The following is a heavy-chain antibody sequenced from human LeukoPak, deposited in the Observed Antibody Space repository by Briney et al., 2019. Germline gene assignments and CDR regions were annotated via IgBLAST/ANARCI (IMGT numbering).Heavy chain of an antibody. Sequence: GASVKVSCKASGYTFTSYGISWVRQAPGQGLEWMGWISAYNGNTNYAQKLQGRVTMTTDTSTSTAYMELRSLRSDDTAVYYCARDRDGYNWNSLRHFDYWGQGTLVTVSS. CDR2: ISAYNGNT. CDR3: ARDRDGYNWNSLRHFDY. CDR1: GYTFTSYG. V-gene: IGHV1-18*01. D-gene: IGHD1-7*01. J-gene: IGHJ4*02.